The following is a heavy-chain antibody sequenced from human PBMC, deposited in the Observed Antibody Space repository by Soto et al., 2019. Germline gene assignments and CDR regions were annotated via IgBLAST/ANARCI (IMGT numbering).Heavy chain of an antibody. CDR2: IYYSGST. V-gene: IGHV4-59*01. CDR3: ARKRHAKVLSGTWFDP. CDR1: GGSISSYY. D-gene: IGHD1-1*01. J-gene: IGHJ5*02. Sequence: QVQLQESGPGLVKPSETLSLTCTVSGGSISSYYWSWIRQPPGKGLEWIGYIYYSGSTNYNPSLKSRVTMAVGTSTTQFSLRLGSVTAGDPAVYDWARKRHAKVLSGTWFDPWGQGTLVTVSS.